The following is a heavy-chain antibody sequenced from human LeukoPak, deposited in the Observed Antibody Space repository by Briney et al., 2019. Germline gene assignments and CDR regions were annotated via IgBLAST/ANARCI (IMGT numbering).Heavy chain of an antibody. CDR1: GYTFTNYH. CDR2: ITPSDGST. CDR3: ARVGGWYRYFFDY. J-gene: IGHJ4*02. D-gene: IGHD6-19*01. Sequence: ASVKVSCKASGYTFTNYHMHWVRQAPGQGLEWMGMITPSDGSTNYAQKFQGRVTMTRDMSTSTVYMELSSLRSEDTAVYYCARVGGWYRYFFDYWGQGTLLTVSP. V-gene: IGHV1-46*01.